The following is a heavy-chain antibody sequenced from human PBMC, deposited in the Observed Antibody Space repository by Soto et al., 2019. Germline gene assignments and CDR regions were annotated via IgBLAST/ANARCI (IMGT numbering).Heavy chain of an antibody. Sequence: XXSLRLSFAASGFPFSSYAMPWVLQAPGKGLEWVSAISGSGSSTYYADSVKGRFTISRDSSKHTLYLQMNSLRAEDKAVYYCAKDRYCSSTSCYAGFDYWGQGTLVTVSS. CDR2: ISGSGSST. J-gene: IGHJ4*02. D-gene: IGHD2-2*01. CDR3: AKDRYCSSTSCYAGFDY. CDR1: GFPFSSYA. V-gene: IGHV3-23*01.